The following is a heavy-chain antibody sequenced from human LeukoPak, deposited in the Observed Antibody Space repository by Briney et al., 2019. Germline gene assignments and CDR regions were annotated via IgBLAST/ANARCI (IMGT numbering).Heavy chain of an antibody. D-gene: IGHD3-22*01. Sequence: ASVKVSCKASGYTFTSYAMNWVRQAPGQGLEWMGWINTNTGNPTYAQGFTGRFVFSLDTSVSTAYLQISSLKAEDTAVYYCARVQNYYDSSGYFLDYWGRGTLVTVSS. CDR1: GYTFTSYA. CDR2: INTNTGNP. V-gene: IGHV7-4-1*02. CDR3: ARVQNYYDSSGYFLDY. J-gene: IGHJ4*02.